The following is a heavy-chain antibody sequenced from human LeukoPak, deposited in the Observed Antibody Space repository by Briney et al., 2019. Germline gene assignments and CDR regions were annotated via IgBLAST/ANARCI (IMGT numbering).Heavy chain of an antibody. CDR2: IRSKANSYAT. V-gene: IGHV3-73*01. CDR1: GFTFSGSA. CDR3: TRQGGHGDPNYFDF. D-gene: IGHD4-17*01. J-gene: IGHJ4*02. Sequence: GGSLRLSCAASGFTFSGSAIHWVRQASGKGLEWVGRIRSKANSYATTYAASVKGRFTISRDDSKNTAYLQMNSLKTEDTAVYYCTRQGGHGDPNYFDFWGQGTLVTVSS.